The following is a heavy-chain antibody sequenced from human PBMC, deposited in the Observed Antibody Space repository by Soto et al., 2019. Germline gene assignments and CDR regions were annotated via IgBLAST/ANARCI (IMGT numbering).Heavy chain of an antibody. D-gene: IGHD4-4*01. CDR1: GYTFTSYD. CDR3: ARGSVTSPPRYYYYGMDV. Sequence: ASVKVSCKASGYTFTSYDINWVRQATGQGLEWMGWMNPNSGNTGYAQKFQGRVTMTRNTSISTACMELSSLRSEDTAVYYCARGSVTSPPRYYYYGMDVWGQGTTVTVSS. J-gene: IGHJ6*02. CDR2: MNPNSGNT. V-gene: IGHV1-8*01.